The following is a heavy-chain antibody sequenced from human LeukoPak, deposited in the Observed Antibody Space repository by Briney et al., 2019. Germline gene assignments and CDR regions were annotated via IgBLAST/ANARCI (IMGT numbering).Heavy chain of an antibody. CDR2: LSFDETYK. J-gene: IGHJ4*02. CDR3: ARGKGGPFKY. D-gene: IGHD2-15*01. CDR1: GFTFRRYA. V-gene: IGHV3-30*01. Sequence: GGSLRLSCAASGFTFRRYAMHWVRQAPGKGLEWVAALSFDETYKFYADSVKGRFVISRDNSNNTLSLEMNSLRTEDTAVYFCARGKGGPFKYWGQGTLVTVSS.